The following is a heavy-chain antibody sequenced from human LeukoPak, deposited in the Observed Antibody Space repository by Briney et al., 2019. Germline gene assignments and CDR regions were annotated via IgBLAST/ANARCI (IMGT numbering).Heavy chain of an antibody. CDR1: GGSISSSSYY. CDR3: ARVLGYCSSTSCYTEYYFDY. D-gene: IGHD2-2*02. V-gene: IGHV4-39*01. CDR2: IYYSGST. Sequence: SETLSLTCTVSGGSISSSSYYWGWIRQPPGKGLEWIGSIYYSGSTNYNPSLKSRVTISVDTSKNQFSLELSSVTAADTAVYYCARVLGYCSSTSCYTEYYFDYWGQGTLVTVSS. J-gene: IGHJ4*02.